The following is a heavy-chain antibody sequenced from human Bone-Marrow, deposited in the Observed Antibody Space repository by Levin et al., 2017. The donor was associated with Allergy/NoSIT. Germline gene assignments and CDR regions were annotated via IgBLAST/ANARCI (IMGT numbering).Heavy chain of an antibody. V-gene: IGHV3-48*01. D-gene: IGHD2/OR15-2a*01. CDR1: GFNFHSYS. J-gene: IGHJ4*02. Sequence: QTGGSLRLSCEASGFNFHSYSMLWVRQTPGKGLQWVSYISSDSDTIYYADFVKGRFTISRDTAKNSLYLQMDSLRPDDTAVYFCVRGRRTFYFDNWGQGILVTVSS. CDR3: VRGRRTFYFDN. CDR2: ISSDSDTI.